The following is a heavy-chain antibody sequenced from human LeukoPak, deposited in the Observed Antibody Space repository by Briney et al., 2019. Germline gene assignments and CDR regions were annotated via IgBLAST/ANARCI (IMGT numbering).Heavy chain of an antibody. CDR1: GGSISSGGYY. Sequence: PSETLSLTCTVSGGSISSGGYYWSWIRQHPGKGLEWIGYIYYSGSTYYNPSLKSRVTISVDTSKNQFSLKLSSVTAADTAVYYCAREGPGYDYVWGSYRYENWFDPWGQGTLVTVSS. J-gene: IGHJ5*02. D-gene: IGHD3-16*02. CDR2: IYYSGST. CDR3: AREGPGYDYVWGSYRYENWFDP. V-gene: IGHV4-31*03.